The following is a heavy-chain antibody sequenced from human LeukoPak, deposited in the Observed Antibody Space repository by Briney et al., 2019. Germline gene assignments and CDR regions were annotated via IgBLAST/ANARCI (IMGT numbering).Heavy chain of an antibody. CDR1: GGSFSGYY. CDR3: ARLDGSGSYYYYGMDV. V-gene: IGHV4-34*01. CDR2: INHSGGT. Sequence: SETLSLTCAVYGGSFSGYYWSWIRQPPGKGLEWIGEINHSGGTNYNPSLKSRVTISVDTSKNQFSLKLSSVTAADTAVYYCARLDGSGSYYYYGMDVWGKGTTVTVSS. J-gene: IGHJ6*04. D-gene: IGHD3-10*01.